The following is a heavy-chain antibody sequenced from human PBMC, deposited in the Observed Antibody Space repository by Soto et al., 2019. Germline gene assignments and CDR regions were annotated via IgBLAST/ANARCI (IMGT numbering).Heavy chain of an antibody. V-gene: IGHV4-38-2*02. D-gene: IGHD6-19*01. CDR3: ARVHVMVVAGSTFDY. CDR1: GYSISSGSY. CDR2: IYHGGTT. J-gene: IGHJ4*03. Sequence: ETLSLTFTVSGYSISSGSYLAWVRQPPGKGPEWIASIYHGGTTFYNPSLKSRITISVDTSNNQFSLKLTSVTAADTAVYYCARVHVMVVAGSTFDYWGHGTLVTVSS.